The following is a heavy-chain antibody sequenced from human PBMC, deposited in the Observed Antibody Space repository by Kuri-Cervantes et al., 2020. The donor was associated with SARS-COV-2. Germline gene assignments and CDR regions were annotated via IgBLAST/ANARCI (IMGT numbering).Heavy chain of an antibody. CDR2: IYYSGST. D-gene: IGHD3-3*01. Sequence: GSLRLSCTVSGGSISSYYRSWIRQPPGKGLEWNGYIYYSGSTNYNPSLMRRVTISVDTSKNQFSLKLSSVTAADTAVYYCARVKAATTIFVVVTALDAFDIWGQGTMVTGSS. V-gene: IGHV4-59*01. CDR1: GGSISSYY. J-gene: IGHJ3*02. CDR3: ARVKAATTIFVVVTALDAFDI.